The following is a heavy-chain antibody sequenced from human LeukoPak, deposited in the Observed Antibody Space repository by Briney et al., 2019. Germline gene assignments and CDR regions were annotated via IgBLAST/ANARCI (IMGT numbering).Heavy chain of an antibody. D-gene: IGHD1-26*01. V-gene: IGHV1-18*01. CDR2: ISAYNGNT. CDR3: ARGPYSGAGRRYYYYYMDV. Sequence: ASVKVSCKASGYTFTSYDINWVRQATGQGLEWMGWISAYNGNTNYAQKLQGRVTMTTDTSTSTAYMELRSLRSDDTAVYYCARGPYSGAGRRYYYYYMDVWGKGTTVTVSS. CDR1: GYTFTSYD. J-gene: IGHJ6*03.